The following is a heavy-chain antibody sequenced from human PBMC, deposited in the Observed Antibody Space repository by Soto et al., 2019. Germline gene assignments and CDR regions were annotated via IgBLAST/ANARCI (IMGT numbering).Heavy chain of an antibody. Sequence: GESLKISCKGSGYSFTSYWIGWVRQMPGKGLEWMGIIYPGDSDTRYSPSFQGQVTISADKSISTAYLQWSSLKASDTAIYYCGRHPPTPAHKGSLDPLDQGTLVTVS. V-gene: IGHV5-51*01. CDR2: IYPGDSDT. CDR3: GRHPPTPAHKGSLDP. J-gene: IGHJ5*02. CDR1: GYSFTSYW. D-gene: IGHD2-15*01.